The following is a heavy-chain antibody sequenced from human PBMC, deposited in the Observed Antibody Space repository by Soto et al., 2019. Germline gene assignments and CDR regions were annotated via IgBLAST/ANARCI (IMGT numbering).Heavy chain of an antibody. Sequence: GGSLRLSCAASGFTFSSYAMSWVRQAPGKGLEWVSAISGSGGSTYYADSVKGRFTISRDNSKNTLYLQMNSLRAEDTAVYYCAKSRGYGDYQVDYFDYWGQGTLVTVSS. CDR3: AKSRGYGDYQVDYFDY. CDR1: GFTFSSYA. CDR2: ISGSGGST. J-gene: IGHJ4*02. D-gene: IGHD4-17*01. V-gene: IGHV3-23*01.